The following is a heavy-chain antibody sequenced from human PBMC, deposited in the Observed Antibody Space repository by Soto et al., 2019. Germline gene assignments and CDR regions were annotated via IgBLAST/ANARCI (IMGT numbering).Heavy chain of an antibody. V-gene: IGHV3-23*01. CDR2: LYGSGRGI. D-gene: IGHD3-10*01. Sequence: PGGSLRLSCAASGFTFSAYAMIWIRQVPGKGLEWVAVLYGSGRGIHYADSVKGRFTISRDNSENSVYLQMNNLRVEDTAVYYCAQDVGELECVWVAHVWGQRTVVTV. J-gene: IGHJ4*02. CDR3: AQDVGELECVWVAHV. CDR1: GFTFSAYA.